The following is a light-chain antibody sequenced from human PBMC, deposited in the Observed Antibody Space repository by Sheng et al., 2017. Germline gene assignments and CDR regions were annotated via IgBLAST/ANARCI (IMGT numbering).Light chain of an antibody. CDR3: QQYNHWPLT. CDR1: QSVGSN. CDR2: GAS. Sequence: EILMTQSPATLSVSPGERATLSCRASQSVGSNFAWYQQKPGQAPRLLIYGASTRATGIPDRFSGSGSETEFTLTITSLQSEDFAFYYCQQYNHWPLTFGGGTKVEIK. J-gene: IGKJ4*01. V-gene: IGKV3-15*01.